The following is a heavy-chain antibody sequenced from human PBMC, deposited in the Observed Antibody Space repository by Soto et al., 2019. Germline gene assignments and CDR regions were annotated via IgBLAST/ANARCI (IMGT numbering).Heavy chain of an antibody. V-gene: IGHV5-10-1*01. D-gene: IGHD2-15*01. CDR3: ASLLGYCSGGTCSLDY. CDR2: IDPSDSYT. Sequence: GDSLKISCKGSGYSFTSYWITWVRQMPGKGLEWMGRIDPSDSYTNYSPSFQGHVTISADKSISTAYLQWSSLKASDTAMYYCASLLGYCSGGTCSLDYWGQGTLVTVSS. J-gene: IGHJ4*02. CDR1: GYSFTSYW.